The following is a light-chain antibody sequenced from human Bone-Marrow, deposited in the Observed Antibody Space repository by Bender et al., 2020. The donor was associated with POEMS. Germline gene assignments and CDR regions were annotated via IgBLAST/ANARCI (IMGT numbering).Light chain of an antibody. Sequence: QSALTQPRSVSGSPGQSVTISCTGTHSDIGSYNFVSWYQQHPGKVPKLIIYDVSQRPSGVPDRFSGSKFGNTASLTISGLQAEDEADYYCCSYGGSYTEVFGGGTKLTVL. J-gene: IGLJ3*02. CDR2: DVS. CDR3: CSYGGSYTEV. CDR1: HSDIGSYNF. V-gene: IGLV2-11*01.